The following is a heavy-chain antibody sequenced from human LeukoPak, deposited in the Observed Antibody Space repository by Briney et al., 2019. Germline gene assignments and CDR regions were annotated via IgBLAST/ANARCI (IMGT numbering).Heavy chain of an antibody. CDR1: GGSISSTNYY. D-gene: IGHD2-2*01. CDR2: IYYSGST. J-gene: IGHJ6*03. Sequence: PSETLSLTCTVSGGSISSTNYYWGWIRQPPGKGLEWIGTIYYSGSTYYNPSLKSRVTISVDTSKNQFSLKLSSVTAADTAVYYCAREGAVPAAMEGGYYYYYMDVWGKGTTVTISS. CDR3: AREGAVPAAMEGGYYYYYMDV. V-gene: IGHV4-39*07.